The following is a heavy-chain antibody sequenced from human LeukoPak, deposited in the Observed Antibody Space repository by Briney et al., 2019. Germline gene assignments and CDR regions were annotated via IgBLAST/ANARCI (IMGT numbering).Heavy chain of an antibody. CDR3: ARDSSSYFDY. CDR2: IYTSGST. V-gene: IGHV4-4*07. Sequence: PSETLSLTCTVPGGSISSYYWSWIRQPAGKGLEWIGRIYTSGSTNYNPSLKSRVTISVDKSKNQFSLKLSSVTAADTAVYYCARDSSSYFDYWGQGTLVTVSS. D-gene: IGHD6-6*01. J-gene: IGHJ4*02. CDR1: GGSISSYY.